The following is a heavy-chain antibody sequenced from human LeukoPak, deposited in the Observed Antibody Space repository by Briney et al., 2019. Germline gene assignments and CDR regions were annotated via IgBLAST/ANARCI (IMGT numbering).Heavy chain of an antibody. V-gene: IGHV3-23*01. Sequence: GGSLRLSCAATGFTFSSYAMSGVRQAPGKGREWVAAISGSGGSTYYADSVKGRFTISRDNSKNTLYLQMTSLRAEDTAVYYCAKKLSAFYYFDYWGQGTLVTVSS. J-gene: IGHJ4*02. CDR2: ISGSGGST. D-gene: IGHD5-18*01. CDR3: AKKLSAFYYFDY. CDR1: GFTFSSYA.